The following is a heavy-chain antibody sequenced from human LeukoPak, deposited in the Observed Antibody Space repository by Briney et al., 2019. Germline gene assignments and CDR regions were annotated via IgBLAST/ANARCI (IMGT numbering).Heavy chain of an antibody. CDR2: IIPIFGTA. Sequence: ASVKVSCKASGGTFSSYAISWVRQAPGQGLEWMGGIIPIFGTANYARKFQGRVTITADESTSTAYMELSSLRSEDTAVYYCARDGYNGALDYWGQGTLVTVSS. CDR1: GGTFSSYA. CDR3: ARDGYNGALDY. J-gene: IGHJ4*02. V-gene: IGHV1-69*13. D-gene: IGHD5-24*01.